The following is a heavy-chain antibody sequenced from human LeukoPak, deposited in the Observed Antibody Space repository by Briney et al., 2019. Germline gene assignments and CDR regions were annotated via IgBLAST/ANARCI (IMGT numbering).Heavy chain of an antibody. J-gene: IGHJ4*02. V-gene: IGHV3-48*01. D-gene: IGHD3-22*01. CDR1: GFTFSGYS. CDR2: ISSSSSTI. CDR3: AKDQCYYDSSGYLFDY. Sequence: GGSLRLSCAASGFTFSGYSMNWVRQAPGKGLEWVSYISSSSSTIYYADSVKGRFTISRDNAKNSLYLQMNSLRAEDTAVYYCAKDQCYYDSSGYLFDYWGQGTLVTVSS.